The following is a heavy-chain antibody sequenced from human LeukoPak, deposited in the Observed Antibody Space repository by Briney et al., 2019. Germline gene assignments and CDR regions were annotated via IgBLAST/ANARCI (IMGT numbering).Heavy chain of an antibody. CDR3: AKDLYDLVYAISFDY. J-gene: IGHJ4*02. Sequence: GGSLRLSCAASGFSFSIYAMSWVRQAPGKGLEWVSAISGSGGSTYYADSVKGRFTISRDNSKNTLYLQINSLRDEDTAVYYCAKDLYDLVYAISFDYWGQGTLVTVSS. V-gene: IGHV3-23*01. CDR2: ISGSGGST. CDR1: GFSFSIYA. D-gene: IGHD2-8*01.